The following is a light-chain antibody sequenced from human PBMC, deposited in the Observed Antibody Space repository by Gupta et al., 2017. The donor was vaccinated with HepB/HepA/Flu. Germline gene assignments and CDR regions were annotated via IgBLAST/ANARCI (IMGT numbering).Light chain of an antibody. CDR1: SLRSYY. J-gene: IGLJ2*01. CDR2: GKN. CDR3: NSRDSSGNLL. V-gene: IGLV3-19*01. Sequence: SSELTQDPAVSVALGQTVRLTCQRDSLRSYYASWYQQKPGQAPVLVIYGKNNRPSGIPDRFSGSSSGNTASLTITGAQAEDEADYYCNSRDSSGNLLFGGGTKLTVL.